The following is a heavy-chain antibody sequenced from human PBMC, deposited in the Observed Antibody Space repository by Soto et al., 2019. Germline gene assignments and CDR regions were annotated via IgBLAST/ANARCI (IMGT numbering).Heavy chain of an antibody. Sequence: ASVKVSCKASGFTFSDYGFSWVRQAPGRGLEWMGWISAFNGETNYTQKSEGRVAMTTDAATTTAYMELRSLTVDDTAVYYCVRDQQWLLPVPLNFDYWGQGTVVTVS. CDR2: ISAFNGET. V-gene: IGHV1-18*01. D-gene: IGHD6-19*01. CDR1: GFTFSDYG. CDR3: VRDQQWLLPVPLNFDY. J-gene: IGHJ4*02.